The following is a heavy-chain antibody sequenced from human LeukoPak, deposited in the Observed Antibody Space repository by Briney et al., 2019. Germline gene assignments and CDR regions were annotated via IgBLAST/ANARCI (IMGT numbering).Heavy chain of an antibody. J-gene: IGHJ4*02. D-gene: IGHD3-22*01. CDR3: ASGYCDSSESYFDY. CDR1: GGSISSGGYY. CDR2: IYYSGST. Sequence: PSQTLSLTCTVSGGSISSGGYYWSWIRQHPGKGLEWIGYIYYSGSTYYNPSLKSRVTISVDTSKNQFSLKLSSVTAADTAVYYCASGYCDSSESYFDYWGQGTLVTVSS. V-gene: IGHV4-31*03.